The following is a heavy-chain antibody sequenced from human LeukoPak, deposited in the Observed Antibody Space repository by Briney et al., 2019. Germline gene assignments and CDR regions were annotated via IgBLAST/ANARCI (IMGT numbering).Heavy chain of an antibody. D-gene: IGHD3-10*01. CDR2: INHSGST. CDR1: GASISNYY. CDR3: AREPGSYYYFDY. V-gene: IGHV4-34*01. J-gene: IGHJ4*02. Sequence: PSETLSLTCTVSGASISNYYWSWIRQPPGKGLEWVGEINHSGSTNYNPSLKSRVTISVDTSKNQFSLKLSSVTAADTAVYYCAREPGSYYYFDYWGQGTLVTVSS.